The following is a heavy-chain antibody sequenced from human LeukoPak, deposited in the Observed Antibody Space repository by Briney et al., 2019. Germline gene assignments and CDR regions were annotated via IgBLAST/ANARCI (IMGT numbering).Heavy chain of an antibody. V-gene: IGHV3-30*02. J-gene: IGHJ4*02. CDR1: GFTFRSYG. CDR3: AKDRSYYGSGSYYGTLDY. D-gene: IGHD3-10*01. CDR2: IRFDGSNK. Sequence: TGGSLRLSCATSGFTFRSYGMHWVRQAPGKGLEWVAFIRFDGSNKYYADSVKGRFTISRDNSKNTLYLQMNSLRAEDTAVYYCAKDRSYYGSGSYYGTLDYWGQGTLVTVSS.